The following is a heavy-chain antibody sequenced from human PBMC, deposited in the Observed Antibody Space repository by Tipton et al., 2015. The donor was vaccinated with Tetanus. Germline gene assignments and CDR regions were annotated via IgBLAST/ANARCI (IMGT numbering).Heavy chain of an antibody. CDR3: ARDRGDFFYCGMGG. D-gene: IGHD2-21*01. J-gene: IGHJ6*02. CDR1: GFPFSSYA. CDR2: ITASGGGA. Sequence: SLRLSCAASGFPFSSYALIWVRQAPGKGLEWVSSITASGGGAYYADSVRGRFAISRDNSRNTLYLQMNSLGADDTAGYYCARDRGDFFYCGMGGWGPGTTVTVSS. V-gene: IGHV3-23*01.